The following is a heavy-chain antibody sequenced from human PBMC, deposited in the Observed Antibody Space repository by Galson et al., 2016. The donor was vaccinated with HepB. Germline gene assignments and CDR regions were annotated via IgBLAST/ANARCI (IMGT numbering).Heavy chain of an antibody. CDR2: ISHSGSS. Sequence: SETLSLTCGVYDGAFNGYYWTWIRQPPGKGLELIGEISHSGSSNYNPSLKGRITISVDTSKKQFSPKVNSVTAADTAVYYCARQPYGDFPSDYYYYGMDVWGQGTTVTVSS. V-gene: IGHV4-34*01. CDR1: DGAFNGYY. D-gene: IGHD4-17*01. J-gene: IGHJ6*02. CDR3: ARQPYGDFPSDYYYYGMDV.